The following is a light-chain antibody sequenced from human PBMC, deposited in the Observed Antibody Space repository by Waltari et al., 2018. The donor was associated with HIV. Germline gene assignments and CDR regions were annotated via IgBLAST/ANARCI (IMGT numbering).Light chain of an antibody. CDR3: QQDGSSPWT. J-gene: IGKJ1*01. V-gene: IGKV3-20*01. CDR1: QSIRSNY. Sequence: IVLTQSPGTLYLSPGERATLSCRASQSIRSNYLAWYQQKPGQAPRLLIYGACSRAAGIPDRFSGSGSGADFTLTISRLEPEDFAVYYCQQDGSSPWTFGQGTKVEIK. CDR2: GAC.